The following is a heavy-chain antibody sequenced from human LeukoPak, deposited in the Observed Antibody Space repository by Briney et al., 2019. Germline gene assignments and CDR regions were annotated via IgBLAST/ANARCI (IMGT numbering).Heavy chain of an antibody. Sequence: AGGSLRLSCAASGFTFSSYAMSWVRQAPGKGLEWVSAISGSGSSTNYADSVKGRFTISRDYSKNTLFLQMNSLRAEDTAVYYYAKGGRGTYSGHYFDYWGQGTLVTVSS. CDR3: AKGGRGTYSGHYFDY. V-gene: IGHV3-23*01. CDR1: GFTFSSYA. J-gene: IGHJ4*02. CDR2: ISGSGSST. D-gene: IGHD3-16*01.